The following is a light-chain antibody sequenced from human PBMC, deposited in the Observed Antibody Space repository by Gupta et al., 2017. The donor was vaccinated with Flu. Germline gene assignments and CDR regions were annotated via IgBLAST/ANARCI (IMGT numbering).Light chain of an antibody. Sequence: DIQMTQSPSSLSAFVGDRVTITCRASETIGNYLNWYQQKPGKAPKLLIYAASSLQGGVPSRFSGSGSGTDFTLTISSLQPEDSATYSCQQSYSAPLTFGGGTXVVIK. CDR2: AAS. CDR1: ETIGNY. J-gene: IGKJ4*01. V-gene: IGKV1-39*01. CDR3: QQSYSAPLT.